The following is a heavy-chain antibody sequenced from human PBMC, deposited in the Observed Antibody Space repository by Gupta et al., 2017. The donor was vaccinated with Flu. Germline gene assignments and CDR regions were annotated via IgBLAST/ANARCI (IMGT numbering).Heavy chain of an antibody. CDR1: GFTYSSYA. J-gene: IGHJ4*02. D-gene: IGHD2-2*01. CDR3: ATGGRPAAVEAFAY. V-gene: IGHV3-23*01. Sequence: EVHLLESGGGLVQPGGSLRLSCAASGFTYSSYAMSWVRQAPGKGLEWVSAISGSGGRTYYADAVKGRFTISRDNSKNTLYLQMKRMRADDTAVYYCATGGRPAAVEAFAYWGQGTLVTVYS. CDR2: ISGSGGRT.